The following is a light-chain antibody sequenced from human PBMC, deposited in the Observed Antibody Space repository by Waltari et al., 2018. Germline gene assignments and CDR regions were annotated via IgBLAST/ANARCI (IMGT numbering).Light chain of an antibody. Sequence: QSALTQPASLSGSPGQSITIPCTGTSRAVWSSNLVPWYQQHPGKAPKLIIYEGSKRPSGVSNRFSGSKSGNTASLTIAGLQAEDEADYHCCSYAGGSAFVVFGGGTKLTVL. J-gene: IGLJ2*01. V-gene: IGLV2-23*03. CDR2: EGS. CDR1: SRAVWSSNL. CDR3: CSYAGGSAFVV.